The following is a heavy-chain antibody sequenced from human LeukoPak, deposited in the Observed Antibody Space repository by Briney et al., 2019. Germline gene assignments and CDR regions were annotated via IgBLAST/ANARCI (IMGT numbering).Heavy chain of an antibody. D-gene: IGHD4-23*01. CDR1: GGSISSYY. CDR3: ARNGGNSDFDY. Sequence: SETLSLTCTVSGGSISSYYWSWIRQPPGKGLEWIGYIYYSGSTDSNPSLKSRVTMLLDKSKNQFSLKLSSVTAADTAVYYCARNGGNSDFDYWGQGTLVTVSS. J-gene: IGHJ4*02. CDR2: IYYSGST. V-gene: IGHV4-59*03.